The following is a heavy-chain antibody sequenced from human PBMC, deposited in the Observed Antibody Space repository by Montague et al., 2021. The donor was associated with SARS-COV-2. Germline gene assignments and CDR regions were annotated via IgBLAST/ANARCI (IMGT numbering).Heavy chain of an antibody. CDR3: TREGYRVIWPDYYYYGLDV. CDR1: GGSFSGYY. D-gene: IGHD2-21*01. V-gene: IGHV4-34*01. Sequence: SETLSLTCAVSGGSFSGYYWSWIRQPPGKGLEWIGEINHSGSTNYNPYLKRRVTISVDTSKNQFYLKLSFVTAADTAVYYYTREGYRVIWPDYYYYGLDVWGQGTMVTVSS. J-gene: IGHJ6*02. CDR2: INHSGST.